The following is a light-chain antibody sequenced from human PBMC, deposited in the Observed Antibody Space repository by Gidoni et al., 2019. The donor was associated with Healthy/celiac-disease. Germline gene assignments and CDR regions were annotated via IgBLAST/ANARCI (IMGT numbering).Light chain of an antibody. J-gene: IGKJ1*01. Sequence: DIQLTQSPSFLSESVGDRVTITCRASQGIRSYLAWYQQKPGKAPKLLIYAASTLQSVVPSRFSGSGSGTEFTLTISSLQPEDFATYYCQQLNSYPQTFGQGTKVEIK. V-gene: IGKV1-9*01. CDR2: AAS. CDR1: QGIRSY. CDR3: QQLNSYPQT.